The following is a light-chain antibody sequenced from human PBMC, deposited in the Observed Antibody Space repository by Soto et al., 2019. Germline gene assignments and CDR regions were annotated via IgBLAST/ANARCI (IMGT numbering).Light chain of an antibody. CDR3: QKCKVAPFT. J-gene: IGKJ4*01. V-gene: IGKV1-27*01. CDR1: QSISTF. CDR2: AAS. Sequence: ESQMTQSPSPLSASVGNRVTITCRASQSISTFLNWYQQKPGKAPNLLIYAASTLQSGVPSRFIGSGSGTDFTLTISGLQPEDVATYYCQKCKVAPFTFGGGTKVDI.